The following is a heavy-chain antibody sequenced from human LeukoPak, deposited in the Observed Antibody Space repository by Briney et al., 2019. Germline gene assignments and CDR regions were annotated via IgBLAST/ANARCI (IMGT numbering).Heavy chain of an antibody. CDR1: GGSISSSSYY. V-gene: IGHV4-39*01. CDR2: IYYSGST. J-gene: IGHJ4*02. CDR3: ARGNIRYFDWLVDY. Sequence: SETLSLTCTVSGGSISSSSYYWGWIRQPPGKGLEWIGSIYYSGSTYYNPSLKSRVTISVGTSKNQFSLKLSSVTAADTAVYYCARGNIRYFDWLVDYWGQGTLVTVSS. D-gene: IGHD3-9*01.